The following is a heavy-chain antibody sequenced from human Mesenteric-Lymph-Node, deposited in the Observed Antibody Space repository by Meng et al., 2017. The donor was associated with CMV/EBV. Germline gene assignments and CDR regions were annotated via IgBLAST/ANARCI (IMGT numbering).Heavy chain of an antibody. Sequence: CSASGFTFSSSAMSWVRQTPGKGPEWVSTITGSGGSTYYADSVKGRFTISRDNSENTLYLQMNSLRAEDTAVYYCAKTTVGATSFDYWGQGTLVTVSS. D-gene: IGHD1-26*01. CDR2: ITGSGGST. CDR3: AKTTVGATSFDY. J-gene: IGHJ4*02. CDR1: GFTFSSSA. V-gene: IGHV3-23*01.